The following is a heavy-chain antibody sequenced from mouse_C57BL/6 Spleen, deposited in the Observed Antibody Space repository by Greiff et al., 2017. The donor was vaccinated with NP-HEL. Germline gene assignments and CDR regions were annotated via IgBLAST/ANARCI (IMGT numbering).Heavy chain of an antibody. D-gene: IGHD1-1*01. CDR1: GFTFSDYY. CDR2: INYDGSST. CDR3: ARDDSYGSSYGFAY. Sequence: EVKLVESEGGLVQPGSSMKLSCTASGFTFSDYYMAWVRQVPEKGLEWVANINYDGSSTYYLDSLKSRFIISRDNAKNILYLQMSSLKSEDTATYYCARDDSYGSSYGFAYWGQGTLVTVSA. J-gene: IGHJ3*01. V-gene: IGHV5-16*01.